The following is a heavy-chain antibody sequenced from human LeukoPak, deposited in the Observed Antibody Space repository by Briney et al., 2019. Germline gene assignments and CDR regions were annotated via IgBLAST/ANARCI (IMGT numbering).Heavy chain of an antibody. V-gene: IGHV1-69*13. J-gene: IGHJ3*02. CDR2: IIPIFGTA. Sequence: GASVKVSCKASGGTFSSYAITWVRQAPGQGLEWMGGIIPIFGTANYAQKFQGRVTITADESTSTAYMELSSLRSEDTAVYYCARFALQYNWNDVLGDDAFDIWGQGTMVTVSS. CDR1: GGTFSSYA. CDR3: ARFALQYNWNDVLGDDAFDI. D-gene: IGHD1-20*01.